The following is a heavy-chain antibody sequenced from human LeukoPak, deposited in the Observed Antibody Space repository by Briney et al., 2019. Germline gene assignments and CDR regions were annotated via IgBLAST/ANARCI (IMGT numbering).Heavy chain of an antibody. CDR3: AKELNYDSMDY. Sequence: GGSLRLSCAASGFTFSSYGMHWVRQAPGKGLEWVAVISYDGSNKYYADSVKGRFTTSRDNSKNTLYLQMNSLRAEDTAVYYCAKELNYDSMDYWGQGTLVTVSS. D-gene: IGHD3-22*01. J-gene: IGHJ4*02. CDR2: ISYDGSNK. CDR1: GFTFSSYG. V-gene: IGHV3-30*18.